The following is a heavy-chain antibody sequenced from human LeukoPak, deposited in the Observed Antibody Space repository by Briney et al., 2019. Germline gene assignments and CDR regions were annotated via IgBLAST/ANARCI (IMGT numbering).Heavy chain of an antibody. D-gene: IGHD3-22*01. J-gene: IGHJ4*02. CDR1: GGTFSSYT. Sequence: GASVKVSCKASGGTFSSYTISWVRQAPGQGLEWMGRIIPILGIANYAQKFQGRVTITADKSTSTAYMELSSLRAEDTAVYYCARARASSGYYSDYWGQGTLVTVSS. CDR3: ARARASSGYYSDY. CDR2: IIPILGIA. V-gene: IGHV1-69*02.